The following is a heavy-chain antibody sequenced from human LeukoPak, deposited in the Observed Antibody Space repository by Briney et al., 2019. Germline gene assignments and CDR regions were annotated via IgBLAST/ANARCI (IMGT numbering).Heavy chain of an antibody. CDR1: GGSISSGGYY. CDR3: ARANGENLQWPEPRYYYYGMDV. J-gene: IGHJ6*02. D-gene: IGHD1-14*01. V-gene: IGHV4-31*03. Sequence: SETLSLTCTVSGGSISSGGYYWSWIRQHPGKGLEWIGYIYYSGSTYYNPSLKSRVTISVDTSKNQFSLKLSSVTAADTAVHYCARANGENLQWPEPRYYYYGMDVWGQGTTVTVSS. CDR2: IYYSGST.